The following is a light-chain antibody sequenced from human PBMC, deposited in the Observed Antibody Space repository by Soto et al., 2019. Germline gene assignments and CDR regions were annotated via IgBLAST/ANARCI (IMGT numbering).Light chain of an antibody. Sequence: EIVLTQSPGTLSLSPGERATLSCRASQSVTSSYLAWYQQKPGQAPRLLIYGASSRATGIPDRFSGSGSGTDFTLTTNRLEPEDFAVYYCQQYGSSPRTFGQGTKVDIK. CDR3: QQYGSSPRT. CDR2: GAS. V-gene: IGKV3-20*01. CDR1: QSVTSSY. J-gene: IGKJ1*01.